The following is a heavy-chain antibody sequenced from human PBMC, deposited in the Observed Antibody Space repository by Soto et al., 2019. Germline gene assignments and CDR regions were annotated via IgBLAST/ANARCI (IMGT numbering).Heavy chain of an antibody. J-gene: IGHJ4*02. D-gene: IGHD3-16*01. Sequence: SETLSLTCTVSGGSISSYYWSWIRQPPGKGLEWIGYIYYSGSTNYNPSLKSRVTISVDTSKNQFSLKLSSVTAADTAVYYCAIFKRGIMITFGGVAYFDYWGQGTLVNVSS. CDR3: AIFKRGIMITFGGVAYFDY. CDR2: IYYSGST. CDR1: GGSISSYY. V-gene: IGHV4-59*01.